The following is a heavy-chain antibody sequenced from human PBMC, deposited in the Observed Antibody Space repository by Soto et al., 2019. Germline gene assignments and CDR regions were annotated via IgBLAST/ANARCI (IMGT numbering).Heavy chain of an antibody. CDR1: GFTFSSYG. D-gene: IGHD3-10*01. J-gene: IGHJ6*02. V-gene: IGHV3-30*03. CDR2: ISYDGSNT. CDR3: ARDETPRPYYYGSGDYYGMDV. Sequence: GGSLRLSCAASGFTFSSYGMHWVRQAPGKGLEWVAIISYDGSNTYYADSVKGRFTISRDNAKNSLYLQMNSLRAEDTAVYYCARDETPRPYYYGSGDYYGMDVWGQGTTVTVSS.